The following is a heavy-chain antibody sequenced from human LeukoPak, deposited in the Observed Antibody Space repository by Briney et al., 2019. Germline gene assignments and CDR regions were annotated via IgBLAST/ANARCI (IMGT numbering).Heavy chain of an antibody. CDR3: ARVDKQQLVRENY. Sequence: ASVKVSCKAFGFTFTGYYFHWVRQAPGQGLEWVGWINPNNGGTNYAQKFQGRVTITRDTSISTAYMEMSSLRSDDTAVYYCARVDKQQLVRENYWGQGTLVTVSS. D-gene: IGHD6-13*01. J-gene: IGHJ4*02. CDR1: GFTFTGYY. V-gene: IGHV1-2*02. CDR2: INPNNGGT.